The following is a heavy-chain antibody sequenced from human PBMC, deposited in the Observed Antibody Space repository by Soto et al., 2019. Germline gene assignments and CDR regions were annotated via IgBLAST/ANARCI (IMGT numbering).Heavy chain of an antibody. D-gene: IGHD4-4*01. J-gene: IGHJ6*02. Sequence: QVQLVQSGAEVKKPGSSVKVSCKASGGTFSSYAISWVRQAPGQGLEWMGGIIPIFGTANYAQKFQGRVTITADESTSTAYMVLSSLRSEDTAVYYCARVRDDNYHDAHGMDVWGQGTTVTVSS. CDR3: ARVRDDNYHDAHGMDV. CDR1: GGTFSSYA. CDR2: IIPIFGTA. V-gene: IGHV1-69*12.